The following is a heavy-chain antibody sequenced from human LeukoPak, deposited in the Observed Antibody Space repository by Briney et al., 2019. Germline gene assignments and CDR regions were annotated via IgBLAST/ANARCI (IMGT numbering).Heavy chain of an antibody. Sequence: GGSLRLSCAASGSTLSEFWMNWVCQAPGKGLEWVANIKQDGREKNYVDSVKGRFTISRDKAKNSAYLQMNNLRVDDTAVYYCVGGYGWLPDYWGQGTLVTVSS. CDR1: GSTLSEFW. CDR2: IKQDGREK. J-gene: IGHJ4*02. D-gene: IGHD6-19*01. V-gene: IGHV3-7*04. CDR3: VGGYGWLPDY.